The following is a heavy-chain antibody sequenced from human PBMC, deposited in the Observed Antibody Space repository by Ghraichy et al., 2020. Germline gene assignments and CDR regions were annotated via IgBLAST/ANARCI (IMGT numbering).Heavy chain of an antibody. D-gene: IGHD6-19*01. V-gene: IGHV3-15*01. CDR2: IKSKTDGGTT. J-gene: IGHJ4*02. CDR3: TTEGVSSGWVVDY. Sequence: GESLNISCAASGFTFSNAWMSWVRQAPGKGLEWVGRIKSKTDGGTTDYAAPVKGRFTISRDDSKNTLYLQMNSLKTEDTAVYYCTTEGVSSGWVVDYWGQGTLVTVSS. CDR1: GFTFSNAW.